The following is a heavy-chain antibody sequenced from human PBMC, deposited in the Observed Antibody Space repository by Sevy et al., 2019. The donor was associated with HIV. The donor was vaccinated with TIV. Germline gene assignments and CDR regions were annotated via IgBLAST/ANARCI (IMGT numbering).Heavy chain of an antibody. CDR3: ARVRYCSGGSCYSLDY. CDR2: ISGTSSHV. D-gene: IGHD2-15*01. V-gene: IGHV3-21*01. J-gene: IGHJ4*02. CDR1: GFTFTSYI. Sequence: GGSLRLSCAASGFTFTSYILNWVRQAPGKGLESVSSISGTSSHVIYADSVKGRFTVSRDNAKNSLYLQMNSLRAEDTAVYYCARVRYCSGGSCYSLDYWGQGTRVTVSS.